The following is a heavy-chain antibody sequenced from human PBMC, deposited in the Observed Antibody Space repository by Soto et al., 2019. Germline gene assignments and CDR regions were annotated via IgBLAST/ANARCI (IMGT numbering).Heavy chain of an antibody. CDR2: IIPIFGTA. V-gene: IGHV1-69*01. Sequence: QVQLVQSGAEVKKPGSSVKVSCKASGGTFSSYAISWVRQAPGQGLEWMGGIIPIFGTANYAQKFQGRVKMTADESTSTAYMELSSLRSEDTAVYYGASARYCSSTSCLYFDYWGQGTLVTVSS. D-gene: IGHD2-2*01. CDR1: GGTFSSYA. CDR3: ASARYCSSTSCLYFDY. J-gene: IGHJ4*02.